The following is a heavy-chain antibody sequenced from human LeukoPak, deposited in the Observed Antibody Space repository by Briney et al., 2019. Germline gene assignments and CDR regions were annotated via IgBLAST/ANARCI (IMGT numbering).Heavy chain of an antibody. J-gene: IGHJ4*02. CDR1: GFTFSDYY. CDR2: ISSSGSTI. CDR3: ARVPPFHPFDY. D-gene: IGHD1-14*01. Sequence: GGSLRLSCAASGFTFSDYYMSWIRQAPGKGLEWVSYISSSGSTICYADSVKGRFTISRDNAKNSLYLQMNSLRAEDTAVYYCARVPPFHPFDYWGQGTLVTVSS. V-gene: IGHV3-11*01.